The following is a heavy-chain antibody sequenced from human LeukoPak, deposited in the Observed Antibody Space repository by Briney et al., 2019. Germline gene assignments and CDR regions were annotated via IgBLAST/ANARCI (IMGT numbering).Heavy chain of an antibody. V-gene: IGHV1-69*13. D-gene: IGHD6-19*01. J-gene: IGHJ4*02. CDR2: IIPIFGTA. CDR1: GGTFNSYA. Sequence: ASVKVSCKASGGTFNSYAISWVRQAPGQGLEWMGGIIPIFGTASYAQKFQGRVTITADGSTSTAYMELRSLRSDDTAVYYCARGIAVAGFDYWGQGTLVTVSS. CDR3: ARGIAVAGFDY.